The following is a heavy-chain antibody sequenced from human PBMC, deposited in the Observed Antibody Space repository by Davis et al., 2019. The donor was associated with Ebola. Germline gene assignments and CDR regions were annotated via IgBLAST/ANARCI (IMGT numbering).Heavy chain of an antibody. V-gene: IGHV3-11*01. Sequence: GGSLTLSCAASGFTLSDYYMSWIRQAPGKGLEWVSSIRSSDTTIYYSDPVKGRFTVSRDNAKNSLYLQMNSLRAEDTAVYYCARGYYGGLSHNRFDPWGQGTLVTVSS. D-gene: IGHD3-10*01. CDR3: ARGYYGGLSHNRFDP. CDR2: IRSSDTTI. CDR1: GFTLSDYY. J-gene: IGHJ5*02.